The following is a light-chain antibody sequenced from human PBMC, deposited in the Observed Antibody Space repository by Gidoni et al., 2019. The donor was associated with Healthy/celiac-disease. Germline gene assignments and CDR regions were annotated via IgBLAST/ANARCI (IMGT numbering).Light chain of an antibody. CDR2: KAS. CDR3: QHYNSYPLT. J-gene: IGKJ1*01. Sequence: DSQKPQSPSTLSASVGDSVTITCRASQSVSSWLAWYQQTPGKAPKLLIYKASSLESGVPSRFSGSGSGTEFTLTISSLQPDDVATYHCQHYNSYPLTFGQXTKVEIK. V-gene: IGKV1-5*03. CDR1: QSVSSW.